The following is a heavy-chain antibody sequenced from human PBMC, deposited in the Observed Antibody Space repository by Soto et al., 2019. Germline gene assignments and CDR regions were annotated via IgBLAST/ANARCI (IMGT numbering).Heavy chain of an antibody. D-gene: IGHD3-22*01. Sequence: GAAVKVSCKASGYTFTSYGISWVGQAPGQGLEWMGWISAYNGNTNYAQKLQGRVTMTTDTSTSTAYMELRSLRSDDTAVYYCARYVAYYYDSSGYSKIFDYWGQGTLVTVSS. J-gene: IGHJ4*02. V-gene: IGHV1-18*04. CDR2: ISAYNGNT. CDR1: GYTFTSYG. CDR3: ARYVAYYYDSSGYSKIFDY.